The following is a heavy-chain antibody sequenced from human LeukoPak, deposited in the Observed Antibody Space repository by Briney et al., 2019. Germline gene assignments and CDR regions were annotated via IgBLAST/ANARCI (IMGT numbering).Heavy chain of an antibody. Sequence: GGSLRLSCAASGFTFSSYDINWVRQAPGKGLEWVSYISSSGNTIYYADSVKGRFTISRDNAKNSVHLQMNSLGAEDTAVYYCARDPAYFGSNSWYRGFDYWGQGTLVTVSS. CDR3: ARDPAYFGSNSWYRGFDY. CDR1: GFTFSSYD. V-gene: IGHV3-48*03. D-gene: IGHD6-13*01. J-gene: IGHJ4*02. CDR2: ISSSGNTI.